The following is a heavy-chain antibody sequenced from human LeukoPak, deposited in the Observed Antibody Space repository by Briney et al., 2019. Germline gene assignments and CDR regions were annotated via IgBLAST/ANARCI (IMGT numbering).Heavy chain of an antibody. J-gene: IGHJ4*02. CDR3: ARSRVWSDYWGYFDY. CDR1: GGSISSYY. D-gene: IGHD3-3*01. V-gene: IGHV4-59*01. Sequence: SETLSLTCTVSGGSISSYYWSWIRQPPGKGLEWIGYIYHSGSTNYNPSLKSRVTISVDTSKTQISLKLRAVTAADTAVYYCARSRVWSDYWGYFDYWGQGTLVTVSS. CDR2: IYHSGST.